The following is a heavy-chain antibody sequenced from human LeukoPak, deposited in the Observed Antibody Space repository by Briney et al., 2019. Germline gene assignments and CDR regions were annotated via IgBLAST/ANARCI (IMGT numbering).Heavy chain of an antibody. Sequence: GGSLRLSCAASGFTFSSYSMNWVRQAPGKGLEWVSAISGSGGSTYYADSVKGRFTISRDNSKNTLYLQMNSLRAEDTAVYYCAKDYYSNYPAGGDAFDIWGQGTMVTVSS. D-gene: IGHD4-11*01. CDR2: ISGSGGST. V-gene: IGHV3-23*01. J-gene: IGHJ3*02. CDR1: GFTFSSYS. CDR3: AKDYYSNYPAGGDAFDI.